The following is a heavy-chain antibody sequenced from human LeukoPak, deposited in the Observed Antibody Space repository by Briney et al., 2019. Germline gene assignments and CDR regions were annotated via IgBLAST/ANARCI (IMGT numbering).Heavy chain of an antibody. CDR1: GFTVSSNY. CDR3: ARDRMVATIDGYYYYYGMGV. J-gene: IGHJ6*02. Sequence: PGGSLRLSCAASGFTVSSNYMSWVRQAPGKGLEWVSVIYSGGSTYYADSVKGRFTISRDNSKNTLYLQMNSLRAEDTAVYYCARDRMVATIDGYYYYYGMGVWGQGTTVTVSS. V-gene: IGHV3-53*01. CDR2: IYSGGST. D-gene: IGHD5-12*01.